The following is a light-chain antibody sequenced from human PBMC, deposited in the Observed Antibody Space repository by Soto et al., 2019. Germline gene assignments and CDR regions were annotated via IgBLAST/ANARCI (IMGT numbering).Light chain of an antibody. Sequence: VVMTQSPLSLPVTLGEPASVSCRSSQSLVDNDGYSYLSWFQQRPGQSPRRLIYKISNRDSGVPDRFSGSGPDTDFTLKISRVEPEDVAVYYCMQGTHWPYTFGQGTQLEIK. J-gene: IGKJ2*01. CDR2: KIS. CDR1: QSLVDNDGYSY. CDR3: MQGTHWPYT. V-gene: IGKV2-30*01.